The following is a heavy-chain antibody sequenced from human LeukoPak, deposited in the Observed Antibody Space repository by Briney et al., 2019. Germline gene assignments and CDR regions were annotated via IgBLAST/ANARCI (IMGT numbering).Heavy chain of an antibody. D-gene: IGHD3-9*01. J-gene: IGHJ5*02. CDR1: GYTFTSYA. V-gene: IGHV1-3*01. CDR2: INAGNGNT. CDR3: ARDRGTIFPDWFDP. Sequence: ASVKVSCKASGYTFTSYAMHWVRQAPGQRLEWMGWINAGNGNTKYSQKFQGRVTITRDTSTSTAYMELRSLRSDDTAVYYCARDRGTIFPDWFDPWGQGTLVTVSS.